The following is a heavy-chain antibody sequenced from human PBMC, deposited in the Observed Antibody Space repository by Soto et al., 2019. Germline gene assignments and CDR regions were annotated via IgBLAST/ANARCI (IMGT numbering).Heavy chain of an antibody. V-gene: IGHV4-59*01. D-gene: IGHD5-12*01. Sequence: SETLSLTCTVSGGSISTYYWSWIRQPLGKGLEWIGYIYYTGSTNYNPSLKSRVTISADTSKNQFSLRLSSVTAADTAVYYCAKGGYSGYLDYWGQGTLVTVSS. CDR1: GGSISTYY. CDR3: AKGGYSGYLDY. J-gene: IGHJ4*02. CDR2: IYYTGST.